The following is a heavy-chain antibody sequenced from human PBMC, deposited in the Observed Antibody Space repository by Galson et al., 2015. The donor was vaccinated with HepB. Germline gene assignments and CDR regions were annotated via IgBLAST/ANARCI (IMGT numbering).Heavy chain of an antibody. Sequence: SLRLSCAASGFTFSDHYMDWVRQAPGKGLQWVGRSRNKANSYTTEYAASVKGRFTVSRDVSKNSLYLQMDSLETEDTAVYYCARGTSTGSAFDIWGQGTMVTVSS. D-gene: IGHD2-15*01. V-gene: IGHV3-72*01. CDR2: SRNKANSYTT. CDR1: GFTFSDHY. CDR3: ARGTSTGSAFDI. J-gene: IGHJ3*02.